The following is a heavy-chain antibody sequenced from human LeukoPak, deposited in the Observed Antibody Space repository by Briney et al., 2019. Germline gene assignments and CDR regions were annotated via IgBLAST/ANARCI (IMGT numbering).Heavy chain of an antibody. Sequence: SETLSLTCTVSGYSISSGYYWGWIRQPPGKGLEWIGSIYHSGSTYYNPSLKSRVTISVDTSKNQFSLKLSSVTAADTAVYYCARGSSSWPLRYLNWFDPWGQGTLVTVSS. D-gene: IGHD6-13*01. CDR1: GYSISSGYY. CDR3: ARGSSSWPLRYLNWFDP. J-gene: IGHJ5*02. CDR2: IYHSGST. V-gene: IGHV4-38-2*02.